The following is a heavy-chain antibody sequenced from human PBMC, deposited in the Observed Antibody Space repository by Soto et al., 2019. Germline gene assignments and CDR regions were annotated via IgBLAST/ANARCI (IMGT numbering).Heavy chain of an antibody. CDR2: IYSGGST. Sequence: GGSLRLSCAASGFTVSSNYMSWVRQAPGKGLEWVSVIYSGGSTYYADSIKGRFTISRDNAKKSLYLQMSSLSAEDTAVYYCARHGGMVRGVLITTYIDYWGQGTPVTVSS. D-gene: IGHD3-10*01. CDR3: ARHGGMVRGVLITTYIDY. V-gene: IGHV3-66*04. J-gene: IGHJ4*02. CDR1: GFTVSSNY.